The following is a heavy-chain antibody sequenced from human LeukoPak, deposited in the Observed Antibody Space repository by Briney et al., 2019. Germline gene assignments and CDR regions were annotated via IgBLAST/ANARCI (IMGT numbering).Heavy chain of an antibody. D-gene: IGHD5-18*01. CDR1: GFTLSSYG. CDR3: AKAVTAMVADY. Sequence: GGSLRLSCAASGFTLSSYGMHWVRQAPGKGLEWMAVISYDGGNKNYADSVKGRFTISRDNSKNTLYLQMNSLRAEDTAVYYCAKAVTAMVADYWGQGTLVTVS. J-gene: IGHJ4*02. V-gene: IGHV3-30*18. CDR2: ISYDGGNK.